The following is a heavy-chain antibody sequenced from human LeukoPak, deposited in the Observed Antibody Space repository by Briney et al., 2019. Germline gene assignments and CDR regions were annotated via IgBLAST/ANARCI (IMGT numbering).Heavy chain of an antibody. V-gene: IGHV3-43D*03. CDR2: ISWDGGST. Sequence: GGSLRLSCAASGFTFDDYAMHWVRQAPGKGLEWVSLISWDGGSTYYADSVKGRFTISRDNSKNSLYLQVNSLRAEDTALYYCAKGANYYYYYMDVWGKGTTVTVSS. CDR1: GFTFDDYA. J-gene: IGHJ6*03. CDR3: AKGANYYYYYMDV.